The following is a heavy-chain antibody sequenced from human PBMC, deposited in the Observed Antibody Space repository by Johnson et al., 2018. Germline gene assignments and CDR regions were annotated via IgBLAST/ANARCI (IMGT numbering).Heavy chain of an antibody. V-gene: IGHV3-23*04. Sequence: QLVDSVGGLVQPVGSLRLSCVASGINFRDYSMNWVHQVPGRGLEWVSTITAGGGSAYYADSVKGRFTVSRDNSKNTLYLRMNSLRAEDTAIYYCGGDYDYYFYMDVWGTGTTVTVSS. CDR1: GINFRDYS. CDR2: ITAGGGSA. D-gene: IGHD2-21*02. CDR3: GGDYDYYFYMDV. J-gene: IGHJ6*03.